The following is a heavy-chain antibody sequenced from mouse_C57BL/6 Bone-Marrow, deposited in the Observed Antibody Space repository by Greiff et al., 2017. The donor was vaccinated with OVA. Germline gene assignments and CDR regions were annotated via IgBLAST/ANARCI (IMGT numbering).Heavy chain of an antibody. V-gene: IGHV6-3*01. J-gene: IGHJ2*01. CDR2: IRLKSDNYAT. D-gene: IGHD1-1*01. CDR1: GFTFSNYW. Sequence: LQQSGGGLVQPGGSMKLSCVASGFTFSNYWMNWVRQSPEKGLEWVAQIRLKSDNYATHYAESVKGRFTISRDDSKSSVYLQMNNLRAEDTGIYYCTGSSYFDYWGQGTTLTVSS. CDR3: TGSSYFDY.